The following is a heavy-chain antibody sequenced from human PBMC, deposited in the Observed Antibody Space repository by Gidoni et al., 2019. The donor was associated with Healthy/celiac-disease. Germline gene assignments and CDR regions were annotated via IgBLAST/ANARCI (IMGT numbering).Heavy chain of an antibody. Sequence: QVQLQESGPGLVKPSQTLSLTCTVPGGSISSGGYYWSWIRQHPGKGLEWIGYIYYSGSTYYNPSLKSRVTISVDTSKNQFSLKLSSVTAADTAVYYCARRGGTSSYWYFDLWGRGTLVTVSS. CDR1: GGSISSGGYY. V-gene: IGHV4-31*03. CDR3: ARRGGTSSYWYFDL. D-gene: IGHD1-26*01. CDR2: IYYSGST. J-gene: IGHJ2*01.